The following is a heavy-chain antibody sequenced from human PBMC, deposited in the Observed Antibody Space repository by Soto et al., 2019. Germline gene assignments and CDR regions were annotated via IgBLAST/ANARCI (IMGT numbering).Heavy chain of an antibody. J-gene: IGHJ4*02. CDR2: IYWNDDK. CDR3: AHRVSGYDQYYFEY. CDR1: GFSLSTSGVG. D-gene: IGHD5-12*01. Sequence: QITLKESGPTLVKPTQTLTLTCTFSGFSLSTSGVGVGWIRQPPGKALEWLALIYWNDDKRYSPSLKSRLTIPKDTSKNQVVLTMTNMDPVDTATYYCAHRVSGYDQYYFEYWGQGTLVTVSS. V-gene: IGHV2-5*01.